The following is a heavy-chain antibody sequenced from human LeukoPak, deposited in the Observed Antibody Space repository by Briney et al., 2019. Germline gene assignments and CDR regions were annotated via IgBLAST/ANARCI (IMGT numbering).Heavy chain of an antibody. D-gene: IGHD2-21*02. V-gene: IGHV4-38-2*02. CDR3: ARVGYCGGDCESSSGALDY. CDR1: GYSINSGYY. J-gene: IGHJ4*02. CDR2: IYHSGST. Sequence: SETLSLTCTVSGYSINSGYYWGWIRQSPGKGLEWIGSIYHSGSTYINPSLESRITISVDTSKNQFSLKLRSVTAADTAIYYCARVGYCGGDCESSSGALDYWGQGILVTVSS.